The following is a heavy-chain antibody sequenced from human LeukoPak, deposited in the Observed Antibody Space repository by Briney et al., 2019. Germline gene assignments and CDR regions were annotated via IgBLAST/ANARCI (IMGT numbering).Heavy chain of an antibody. J-gene: IGHJ4*02. Sequence: GASVKVSCKASGYTLSGYGISWVRQAPGQGLEWMGWISAYSGDTNYAQRLQGRVTMTTDTSTTTAYMELRSLRSDDTAVYYCARDSVNAEFDYWGQGTLVTVSS. V-gene: IGHV1-18*01. D-gene: IGHD2-21*01. CDR1: GYTLSGYG. CDR2: ISAYSGDT. CDR3: ARDSVNAEFDY.